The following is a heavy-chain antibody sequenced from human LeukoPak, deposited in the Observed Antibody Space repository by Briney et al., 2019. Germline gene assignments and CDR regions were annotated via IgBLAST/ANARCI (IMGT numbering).Heavy chain of an antibody. Sequence: GGSLRLSCAASGFTFSRYAMSWVRQAPGKGLEWVSAISGSGGSTYYADSVKGRFTISRDNSKNTLYLQMNSLRAEDTAVYYCARPQVIAARPGRVLIADAFDIWGQGTMVTVSS. CDR1: GFTFSRYA. J-gene: IGHJ3*02. V-gene: IGHV3-23*01. CDR3: ARPQVIAARPGRVLIADAFDI. CDR2: ISGSGGST. D-gene: IGHD6-6*01.